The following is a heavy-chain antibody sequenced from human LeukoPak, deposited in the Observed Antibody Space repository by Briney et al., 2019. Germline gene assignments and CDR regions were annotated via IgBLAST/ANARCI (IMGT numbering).Heavy chain of an antibody. Sequence: SETLSLTCTVSGGSISSSNYYWGWIRQPPGKGLEWIGSIYYSGSTYYNPSLKSRVTISVDTSKNQFSLKLSSVTAADTAVYYCARGLAGISGSKRWFDPWGQGTLVTVSS. CDR3: ARGLAGISGSKRWFDP. V-gene: IGHV4-39*07. J-gene: IGHJ5*02. CDR2: IYYSGST. D-gene: IGHD1-26*01. CDR1: GGSISSSNYY.